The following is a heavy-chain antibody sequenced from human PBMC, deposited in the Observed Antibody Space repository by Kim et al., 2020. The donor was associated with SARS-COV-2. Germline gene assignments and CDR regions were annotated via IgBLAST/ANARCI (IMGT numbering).Heavy chain of an antibody. CDR3: VKTKADY. J-gene: IGHJ4*02. Sequence: GANTYYADSVRGRFTISRDNSKNTVSLQMNSLRGEDTAVYYCVKTKADYWGQGTLVTVSS. V-gene: IGHV3-23*01. CDR2: GANT.